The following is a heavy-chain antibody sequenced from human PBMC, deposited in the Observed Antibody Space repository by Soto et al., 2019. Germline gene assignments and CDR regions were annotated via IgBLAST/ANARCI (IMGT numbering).Heavy chain of an antibody. Sequence: QVQLVQSGAEVKKPGASVKVSCKASGYTFTSYDISWVRQAPGQGLEWMGWINAYNGDRNYAQKFQGRVTMTTDTSTNIAYMEVRSLRSDDTAVYYCARDGDGHGDDCWGQGTLVTVSS. CDR1: GYTFTSYD. CDR2: INAYNGDR. V-gene: IGHV1-18*01. J-gene: IGHJ4*02. CDR3: ARDGDGHGDDC. D-gene: IGHD2-21*01.